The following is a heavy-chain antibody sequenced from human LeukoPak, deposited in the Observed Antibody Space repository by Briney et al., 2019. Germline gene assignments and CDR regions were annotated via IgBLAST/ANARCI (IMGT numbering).Heavy chain of an antibody. Sequence: LQXSCQGSGXSXXSSXIGWGRRMPGKGLEWMGXIYPADSDIRYSPSFQGQVIISADKSISTAYLQWNSLKASDTAMYYCARQEYCSGASCYTWFDPWGQGTLVTVSS. J-gene: IGHJ5*02. CDR3: ARQEYCSGASCYTWFDP. V-gene: IGHV5-51*01. D-gene: IGHD2-15*01. CDR2: IYPADSDI. CDR1: GXSXXSSX.